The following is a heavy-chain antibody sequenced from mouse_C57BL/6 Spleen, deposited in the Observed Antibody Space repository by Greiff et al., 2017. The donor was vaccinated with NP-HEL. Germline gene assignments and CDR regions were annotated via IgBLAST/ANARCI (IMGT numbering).Heavy chain of an antibody. V-gene: IGHV1-82*01. J-gene: IGHJ2*01. CDR2: IYPGDGDT. Sequence: QVQLQQSGPELVKPGASVKISCKASGYAFSSSWMNWVKQRPGKGLEWIGRIYPGDGDTNYNGKFKGKATLTADKYTSTAYMQLSSLTSEDSAVYFCARGSYYGYDRGYYVDYWGQGTTLTVA. CDR3: ARGSYYGYDRGYYVDY. CDR1: GYAFSSSW. D-gene: IGHD2-14*01.